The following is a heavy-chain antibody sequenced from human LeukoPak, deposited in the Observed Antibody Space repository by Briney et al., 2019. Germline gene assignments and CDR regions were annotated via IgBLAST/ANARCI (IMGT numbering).Heavy chain of an antibody. CDR2: IWYDGNNK. Sequence: GGSVRLSCAASGFTFSYYGMHWDRQAPGKGLEWVAAIWYDGNNKYYADSVKGRFTISRDNSKNTVFLQMTSLRADDTAVYYCARDRGQYGSGTYLDYWGQGTLVTVSS. J-gene: IGHJ4*02. D-gene: IGHD3-10*01. CDR3: ARDRGQYGSGTYLDY. CDR1: GFTFSYYG. V-gene: IGHV3-33*01.